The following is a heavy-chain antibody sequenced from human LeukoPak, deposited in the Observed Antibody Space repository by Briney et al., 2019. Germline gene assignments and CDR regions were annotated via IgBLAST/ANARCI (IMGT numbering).Heavy chain of an antibody. CDR1: GYTFTSYG. J-gene: IGHJ4*02. CDR2: ISAYSGNT. D-gene: IGHD3-10*01. V-gene: IGHV1-18*04. Sequence: GASVKVSCKASGYTFTSYGISWVRQAPGQGLEWMGWISAYSGNTNYAQKLQGRVTMTTDTSTSTAYMELRSLRSDDTAVYYCARGSSEVWFGEVFDYWGQGTLVTVSS. CDR3: ARGSSEVWFGEVFDY.